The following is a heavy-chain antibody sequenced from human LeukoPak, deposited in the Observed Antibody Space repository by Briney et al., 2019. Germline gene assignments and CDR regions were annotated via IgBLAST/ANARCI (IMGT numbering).Heavy chain of an antibody. CDR2: IYPGDSDT. D-gene: IGHD3-22*01. V-gene: IGHV5-51*01. Sequence: LGESLKISCKGSGYSFTSYWIGWVRQMPGKGLEWMGIIYPGDSDTRYSPSFQGQVTISADKSISTAYLQWSSLKASDTAMYYCARGPYYYDSSAEYFQHWGQGTLVTVSS. CDR3: ARGPYYYDSSAEYFQH. CDR1: GYSFTSYW. J-gene: IGHJ1*01.